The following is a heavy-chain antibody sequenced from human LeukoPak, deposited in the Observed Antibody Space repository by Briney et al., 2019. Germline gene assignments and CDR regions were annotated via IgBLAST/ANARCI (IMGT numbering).Heavy chain of an antibody. CDR1: GYTFTSYG. CDR2: ISAYNGNT. D-gene: IGHD3-10*01. V-gene: IGHV1-18*01. CDR3: ARDPHYGSGSYYKGDDY. Sequence: GASVKVSCKASGYTFTSYGISWVRQAPGQGLEWMGWISAYNGNTNYAQKFQGRVTMTRDTSISTAYMELSRLRSDDTAVYYCARDPHYGSGSYYKGDDYWGQGTLVTVSS. J-gene: IGHJ4*02.